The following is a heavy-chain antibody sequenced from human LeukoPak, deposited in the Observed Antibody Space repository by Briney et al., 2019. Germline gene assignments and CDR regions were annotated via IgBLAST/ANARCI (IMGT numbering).Heavy chain of an antibody. CDR3: ARENPYGYYYYGMDV. CDR1: GFTFSSYW. V-gene: IGHV3-7*01. CDR2: IKQDGSEK. Sequence: GGSLRLSCAASGFTFSSYWMGWVRQAPGKGLEWVANIKQDGSEKYYVDSVKGRFTISRDNAKNSLYLQMNSLRAEDTVVYYCARENPYGYYYYGMDVWGQGTTVTVSS. J-gene: IGHJ6*02. D-gene: IGHD4-17*01.